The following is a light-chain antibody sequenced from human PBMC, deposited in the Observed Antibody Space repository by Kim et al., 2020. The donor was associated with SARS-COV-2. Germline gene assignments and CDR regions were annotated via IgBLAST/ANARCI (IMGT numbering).Light chain of an antibody. Sequence: ILMTQSPATLSMSTGERATLSCRASQSISNNIAWYQQKPGQAPRLLIYGASTRATGMPARFTGGGSGTEFTLTISSLQSEDSAVYYCQQYNKWPLTFGGGTKVDIK. CDR1: QSISNN. CDR3: QQYNKWPLT. V-gene: IGKV3-15*01. J-gene: IGKJ4*01. CDR2: GAS.